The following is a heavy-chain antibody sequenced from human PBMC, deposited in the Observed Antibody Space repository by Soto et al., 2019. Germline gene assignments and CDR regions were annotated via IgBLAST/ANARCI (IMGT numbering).Heavy chain of an antibody. CDR3: ARGGPTGGSYKYNWLEP. CDR2: ISYSGST. Sequence: SETLSLTCTVSGGSISSGDFYLSWIRQPPGRGLEWIGYISYSGSTYYNTSLKSRVTISVDTSKKQFSLKLNSVTAAETAVYYCARGGPTGGSYKYNWLEPWGEGTLVTVSS. J-gene: IGHJ5*02. CDR1: GGSISSGDFY. V-gene: IGHV4-30-4*01. D-gene: IGHD2-15*01.